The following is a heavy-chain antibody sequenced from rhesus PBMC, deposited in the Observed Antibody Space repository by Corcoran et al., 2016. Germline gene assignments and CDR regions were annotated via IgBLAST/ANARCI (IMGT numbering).Heavy chain of an antibody. V-gene: IGHV4S10*01. Sequence: QVQLQESGPGVVKPSETLSLTCAVSGGSISDSYRWSWIRQPPGKGLGWIGYIYGRRTSTTSNPSLKSPVTISKDTSKNQFSLKLSSGTAADTAVYYCARGRYSGSWNGGFDYWGQGVLVTVSS. CDR3: ARGRYSGSWNGGFDY. J-gene: IGHJ4*01. CDR1: GGSISDSYR. D-gene: IGHD6-25*01. CDR2: IYGRRTST.